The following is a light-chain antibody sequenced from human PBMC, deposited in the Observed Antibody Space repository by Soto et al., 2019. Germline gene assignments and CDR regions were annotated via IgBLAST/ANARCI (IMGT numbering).Light chain of an antibody. CDR3: SAYAGSNNFV. J-gene: IGLJ1*01. V-gene: IGLV2-8*01. Sequence: QSVLTQPRSVSGSPGQSVTVSCTGTSRDVAVYSYVSWFQQHPGKAPQLIIYEVSQRPSGVPDRFSGSKSGNTASLTVSGLQTEDEADYYCSAYAGSNNFVFGSGTKVTVL. CDR1: SRDVAVYSY. CDR2: EVS.